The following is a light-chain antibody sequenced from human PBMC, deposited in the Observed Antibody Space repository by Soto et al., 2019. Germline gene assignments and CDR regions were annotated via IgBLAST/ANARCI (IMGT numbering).Light chain of an antibody. Sequence: EIVLTQSPGPLSLSPGTRATLSCRASQSVTGSKLAWFQQSPGQAPRLLIYGASTRATDIPARFSGTGSGTNYTLTISGLEPEDFVLYFCQQYGNSPFTFGQGTKLDIK. CDR1: QSVTGSK. J-gene: IGKJ2*01. CDR2: GAS. V-gene: IGKV3-20*01. CDR3: QQYGNSPFT.